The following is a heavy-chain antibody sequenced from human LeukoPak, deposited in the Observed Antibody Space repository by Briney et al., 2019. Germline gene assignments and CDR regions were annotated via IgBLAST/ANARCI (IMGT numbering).Heavy chain of an antibody. V-gene: IGHV3-30*18. CDR3: AKDPLYCSGGSCLYYMDV. CDR1: GFTISSYW. D-gene: IGHD2-15*01. Sequence: GGSLRLSCAASGFTISSYWMSWVRQAPGKGLEWVAVISYDGSNKYYADSVKGRFTISRDNSKNTLYLQMNSLRAEDTAVYYCAKDPLYCSGGSCLYYMDVWGKGTTVTVSS. CDR2: ISYDGSNK. J-gene: IGHJ6*03.